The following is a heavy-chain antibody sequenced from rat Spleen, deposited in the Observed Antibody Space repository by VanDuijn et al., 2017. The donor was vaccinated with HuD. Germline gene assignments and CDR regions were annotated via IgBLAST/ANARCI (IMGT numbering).Heavy chain of an antibody. CDR2: ISYDGDNT. CDR3: SKGLGWD. CDR1: GFTFSDYF. J-gene: IGHJ2*01. D-gene: IGHD5-1*01. V-gene: IGHV5-29*01. Sequence: EVQLVESDGGLVQPGRSLKLSCAASGFTFSDYFMAWVRQAPTKGLEWVATISYDGDNTYYRDSVTGRFTVSRDNAENTVYLQMNSLKSEDTATYFCSKGLGWDWGQGVMVTVSS.